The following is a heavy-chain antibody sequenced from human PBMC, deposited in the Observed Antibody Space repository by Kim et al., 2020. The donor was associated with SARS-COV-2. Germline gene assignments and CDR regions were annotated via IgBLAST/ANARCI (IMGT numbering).Heavy chain of an antibody. D-gene: IGHD1-26*01. Sequence: ASVKVSCKASGYTFTSYGISWVRQAPGQGLEWMGWISAYNGNTNYAQKLQGRVTMTTDTSTSTAYMELRSLRSDDTAVYYCARVGPLGATYYYYGMDVWGQGTTVTVSS. CDR3: ARVGPLGATYYYYGMDV. CDR1: GYTFTSYG. V-gene: IGHV1-18*01. CDR2: ISAYNGNT. J-gene: IGHJ6*02.